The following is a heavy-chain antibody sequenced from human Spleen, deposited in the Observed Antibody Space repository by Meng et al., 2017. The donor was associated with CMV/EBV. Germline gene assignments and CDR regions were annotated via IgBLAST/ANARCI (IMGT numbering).Heavy chain of an antibody. V-gene: IGHV3-49*04. CDR2: IRSKVFGGAT. D-gene: IGHD6-19*01. J-gene: IGHJ6*02. CDR3: GREYTSGWYADGMDV. Sequence: GESLKISCTASGFTFGDYALNWVRQAPGKGLEWVGIIRSKVFGGATEYAASVKGRFTISRDDSKNIAYLQMDSLKIEDTAVYYCGREYTSGWYADGMDVWGQGTTVTVSS. CDR1: GFTFGDYA.